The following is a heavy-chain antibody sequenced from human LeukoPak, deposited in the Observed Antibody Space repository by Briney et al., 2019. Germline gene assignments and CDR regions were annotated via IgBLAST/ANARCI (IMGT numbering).Heavy chain of an antibody. Sequence: PGGSLRLSCAASGITFGNNWMHWVRQGPGKGLVWISRINSDGGGAIYADSVKGRFTVSRDNAKNSLYLQMNSLRAEDTAVYYCARDQASYDYVWGSYRYTGRKHFDYWGQGTLVTVSS. CDR1: GITFGNNW. D-gene: IGHD3-16*02. V-gene: IGHV3-74*01. CDR2: INSDGGGA. J-gene: IGHJ4*02. CDR3: ARDQASYDYVWGSYRYTGRKHFDY.